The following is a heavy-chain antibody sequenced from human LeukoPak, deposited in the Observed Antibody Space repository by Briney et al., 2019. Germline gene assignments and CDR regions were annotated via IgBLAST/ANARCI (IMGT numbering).Heavy chain of an antibody. CDR1: GDSISSRNYY. CDR2: IHYSGST. J-gene: IGHJ3*02. CDR3: QRRYYYDSSGYSRLAHYDAFDI. D-gene: IGHD3-22*01. V-gene: IGHV4-39*07. Sequence: SETLSLTCTVSGDSISSRNYYWGWIRQPPGKGLEWIGSIHYSGSTYYNPSLKSRVTISVDTSKNQFSLKLSSVTAADTAVYYCQRRYYYDSSGYSRLAHYDAFDIWGQGTMVAVSS.